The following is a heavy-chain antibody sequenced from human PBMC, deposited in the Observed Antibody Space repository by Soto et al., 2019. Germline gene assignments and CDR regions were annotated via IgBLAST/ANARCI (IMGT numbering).Heavy chain of an antibody. CDR2: ISDSGGTT. CDR3: ARPDRDGYYYGMDV. Sequence: LRLSCAASGFTFSFYAMNWVRQAPGKGLEWVSGISDSGGTTYYADSVKGRFTISRDNSKNTLYLQMSSLGVEDTAVYYCARPDRDGYYYGMDVWGQGTTVTVSS. J-gene: IGHJ6*02. CDR1: GFTFSFYA. V-gene: IGHV3-23*01.